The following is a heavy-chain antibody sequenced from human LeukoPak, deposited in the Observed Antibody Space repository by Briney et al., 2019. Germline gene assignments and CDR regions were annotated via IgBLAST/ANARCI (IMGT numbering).Heavy chain of an antibody. J-gene: IGHJ4*02. CDR1: GFTFSDHY. D-gene: IGHD3-10*01. CDR2: ISTSSSYT. Sequence: GGSLRLSCAASGFTFSDHYMSWIRQAPGKGLEWVSYISTSSSYTNYADSVKGRFTISRDNAKNSLYPQMNSLRAEDTAVYYCARRYGSGSYVDYWGQGTLVTVSS. CDR3: ARRYGSGSYVDY. V-gene: IGHV3-11*03.